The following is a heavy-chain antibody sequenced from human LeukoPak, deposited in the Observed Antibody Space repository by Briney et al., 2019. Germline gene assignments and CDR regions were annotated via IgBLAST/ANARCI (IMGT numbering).Heavy chain of an antibody. Sequence: GGSLRLSCAASGFTVSSNYMSWIRQAPGKGLKWVSYISSSGSTIYYADSVKGRLTISRDNAKNSLYLQMNSLRAEDTAVYYCAEGYSYGDWFDPWGQGTLVTVSS. CDR3: AEGYSYGDWFDP. J-gene: IGHJ5*02. D-gene: IGHD5-18*01. CDR2: ISSSGSTI. CDR1: GFTVSSNY. V-gene: IGHV3-11*01.